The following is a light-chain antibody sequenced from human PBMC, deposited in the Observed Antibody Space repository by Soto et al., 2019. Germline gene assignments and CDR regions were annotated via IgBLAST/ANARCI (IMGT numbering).Light chain of an antibody. CDR2: GAS. J-gene: IGKJ1*01. Sequence: ETGMTKSPANVYVNRGERAPLSCRASQSVSSNLAWYQQKPGQAPRLLIYGASDRATGIPDRFTGSGSGTDFTLTITRLEPEEFAVYYCQQYGSTPQTFGQGTKVDI. V-gene: IGKV3-20*01. CDR3: QQYGSTPQT. CDR1: QSVSSN.